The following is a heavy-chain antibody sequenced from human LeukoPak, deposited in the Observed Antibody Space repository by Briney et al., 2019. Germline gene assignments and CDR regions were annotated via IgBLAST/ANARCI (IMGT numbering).Heavy chain of an antibody. D-gene: IGHD6-6*01. CDR2: VYYSGST. CDR3: ARELSSIAARPGAYNWFDP. CDR1: GGSISDYY. V-gene: IGHV4-59*12. J-gene: IGHJ5*02. Sequence: SETLSLTCTVSGGSISDYYWSWIRQPPGKGLEWIGYVYYSGSTYYNPSLESRVTISVDTSKNLFSLSLRSVTAAETAVYYCARELSSIAARPGAYNWFDPWGQGTLVTVSS.